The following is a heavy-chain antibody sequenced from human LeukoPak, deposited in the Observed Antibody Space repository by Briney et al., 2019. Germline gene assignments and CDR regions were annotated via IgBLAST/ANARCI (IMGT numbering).Heavy chain of an antibody. V-gene: IGHV3-23*01. CDR1: GFTFSSYA. CDR2: ISGSGGST. D-gene: IGHD3-22*01. Sequence: GGSLRLSCAASGFTFSSYAMSWVRQAPGKGLEWVSAISGSGGSTYYADSVKGRFTISRDNAKNSLYLQMNSLRAEDTALYYCARVEGDYYDSSGPYYFDYWGQGTLVTVSS. J-gene: IGHJ4*02. CDR3: ARVEGDYYDSSGPYYFDY.